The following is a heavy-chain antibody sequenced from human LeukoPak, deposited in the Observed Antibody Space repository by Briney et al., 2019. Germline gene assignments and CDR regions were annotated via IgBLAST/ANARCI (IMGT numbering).Heavy chain of an antibody. CDR1: GFTFRSFA. J-gene: IGHJ4*02. V-gene: IGHV3-23*01. CDR2: ISASGDDT. D-gene: IGHD3-10*01. CDR3: AKEVFDTGKAFES. Sequence: GGSLRLSCAASGFTFRSFALTWVRQAPGKRLEWVSTISASGDDTFYAASVKGRFTVSRDNSKNTLHLQLNSLRAEDTAIYYCAKEVFDTGKAFESWGQGTLVTVSS.